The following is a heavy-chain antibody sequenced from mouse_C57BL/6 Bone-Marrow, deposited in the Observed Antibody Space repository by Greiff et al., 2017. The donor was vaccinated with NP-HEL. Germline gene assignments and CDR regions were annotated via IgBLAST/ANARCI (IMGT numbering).Heavy chain of an antibody. V-gene: IGHV6-6*01. J-gene: IGHJ1*03. CDR3: TRIYYYGKGYFDV. CDR2: IRNKANNHAT. Sequence: EVKVEESGGGLVQPGGSMKLSCAASGFTFSDAWMDWVRQSPEKGLEWVAEIRNKANNHATYYAVSVKGRFTISRDDSKSSVYLNMNSLRAEDTDIYYCTRIYYYGKGYFDVWGTGTTVTVSS. D-gene: IGHD1-1*01. CDR1: GFTFSDAW.